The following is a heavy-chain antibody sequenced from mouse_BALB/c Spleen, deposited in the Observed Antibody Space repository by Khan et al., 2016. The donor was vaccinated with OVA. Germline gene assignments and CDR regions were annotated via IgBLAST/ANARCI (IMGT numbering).Heavy chain of an antibody. CDR1: GDSITSGY. CDR3: TRSTYRYAFAY. V-gene: IGHV3-8*02. CDR2: ILYSGST. D-gene: IGHD2-14*01. Sequence: EVQLQESGPSLVKPSQTLSLTCSVTGDSITSGYWCWIRKFPGNKLEYMGYILYSGSTYYNPSLKSRISITRHTSPNQYYLQLNSVTTEDTATYXCTRSTYRYAFAYWGQGSLVTVSS. J-gene: IGHJ3*01.